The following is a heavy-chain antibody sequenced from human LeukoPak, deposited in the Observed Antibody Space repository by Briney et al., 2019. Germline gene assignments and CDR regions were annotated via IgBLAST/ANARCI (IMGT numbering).Heavy chain of an antibody. J-gene: IGHJ4*02. CDR1: GFTFAASA. CDR3: AKLIRYSGWPLDY. V-gene: IGHV3-23*01. CDR2: FTISGDVE. Sequence: GGSLRLSCAASGFTFAASALAWVRQAPGKGLEWVSTFTISGDVEKYSDSVRGRSTISRDNSKNTVYLQMNSLRAEDTARYYCAKLIRYSGWPLDYWGQGTLVTVSS. D-gene: IGHD6-19*01.